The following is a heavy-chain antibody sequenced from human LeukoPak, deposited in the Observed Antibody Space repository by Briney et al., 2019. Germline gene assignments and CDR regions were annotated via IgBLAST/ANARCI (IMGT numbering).Heavy chain of an antibody. J-gene: IGHJ4*02. CDR3: SVVRMAGVFDY. D-gene: IGHD5-24*01. CDR1: GFTFNNAW. Sequence: GGSLRLSCAASGFTFNNAWMSWVRQAPGKGLEWVGFIRSKAYGGTTEYAASVKGRFTISRDDSKSIAYLQMNSLKTEDTAVYYCSVVRMAGVFDYWGQGTLVTVSS. V-gene: IGHV3-49*04. CDR2: IRSKAYGGTT.